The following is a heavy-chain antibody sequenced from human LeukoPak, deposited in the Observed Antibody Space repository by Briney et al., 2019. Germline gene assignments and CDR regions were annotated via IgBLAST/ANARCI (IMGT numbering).Heavy chain of an antibody. CDR1: GYSISSDYY. Sequence: PSETLSLTCTVSGYSISSDYYWGWIRQSPGKGLEWIGSIYHSGNTYYNPSLKSRVTISVATSKNRFSLKLSSVTAADTAVYYCARTGEVWVDPWGQGTLVTVSS. D-gene: IGHD2-21*01. J-gene: IGHJ5*02. CDR2: IYHSGNT. V-gene: IGHV4-38-2*02. CDR3: ARTGEVWVDP.